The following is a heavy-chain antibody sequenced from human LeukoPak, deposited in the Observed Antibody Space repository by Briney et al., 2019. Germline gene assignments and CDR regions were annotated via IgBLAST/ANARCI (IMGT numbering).Heavy chain of an antibody. V-gene: IGHV3-48*01. D-gene: IGHD5-18*01. CDR3: AKNTAMVPDDAFDI. CDR1: GFTFSSYS. Sequence: PGGSLRLSCAASGFTFSSYSMNWVRQAPGKGLEWVSYISSSSSTIYYADSVKGRFTISRDNAKNTLYLQMNSLRAEDTAVYYCAKNTAMVPDDAFDIWGQGTMVTVSS. J-gene: IGHJ3*02. CDR2: ISSSSSTI.